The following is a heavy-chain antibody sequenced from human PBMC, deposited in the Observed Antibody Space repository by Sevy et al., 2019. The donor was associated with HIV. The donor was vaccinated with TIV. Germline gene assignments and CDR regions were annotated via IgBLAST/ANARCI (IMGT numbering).Heavy chain of an antibody. CDR1: GFTFSSYG. D-gene: IGHD2-2*01. CDR2: IRYDGSNK. CDR3: AKDFRYQLLSTRSYYYYYMDV. V-gene: IGHV3-30*02. Sequence: GGSLRLSCAASGFTFSSYGMHWVRQAPGKGLEWVAFIRYDGSNKYYADSVKGRFTISRDNSKNTLYLQMNSLRAGDTAVYYCAKDFRYQLLSTRSYYYYYMDVWGKGTTVTVSS. J-gene: IGHJ6*03.